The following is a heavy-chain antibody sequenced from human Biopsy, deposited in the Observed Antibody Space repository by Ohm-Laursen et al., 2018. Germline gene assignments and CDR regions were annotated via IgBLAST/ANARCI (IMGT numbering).Heavy chain of an antibody. Sequence: ASVKVSCKASGYSFTGYYIHWVRQAPGQGLEWMGWNTPNSGATKYAQKFQGRVTMSRDTSITTVYLELNTLRSDDTAVYYCARGGVVPTVTRFDPWGQGTQVTVSS. CDR2: NTPNSGAT. D-gene: IGHD3-10*01. J-gene: IGHJ5*02. V-gene: IGHV1-2*02. CDR1: GYSFTGYY. CDR3: ARGGVVPTVTRFDP.